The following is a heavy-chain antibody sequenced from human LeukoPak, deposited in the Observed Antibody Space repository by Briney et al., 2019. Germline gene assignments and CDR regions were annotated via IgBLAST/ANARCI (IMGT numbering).Heavy chain of an antibody. J-gene: IGHJ4*02. CDR1: GGSFSGYY. Sequence: SETLSFTCAVYGGSFSGYYWSWIRQPPGKGLEWIGEINHSGSTNYNPSLKSRVTISVDTSKNQFSLKLSSVTAADTAVYYCARGATAMVTDFDYWGQGTLVTVSS. V-gene: IGHV4-34*01. CDR2: INHSGST. D-gene: IGHD5-18*01. CDR3: ARGATAMVTDFDY.